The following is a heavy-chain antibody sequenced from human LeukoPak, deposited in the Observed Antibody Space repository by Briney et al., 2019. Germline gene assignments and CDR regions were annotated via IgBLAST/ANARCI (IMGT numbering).Heavy chain of an antibody. J-gene: IGHJ4*02. CDR3: ASETLYGSGSYYPLGY. V-gene: IGHV1-2*02. Sequence: GASVKVSCKASGYTFTGYYMHWVRQAPGQGLEWMGWINPNSGGTNYAQKFQGRVTMTRDTSISTAYMELSRLRSDDTAVYYCASETLYGSGSYYPLGYWGQGTLVTVSS. CDR1: GYTFTGYY. D-gene: IGHD3-10*01. CDR2: INPNSGGT.